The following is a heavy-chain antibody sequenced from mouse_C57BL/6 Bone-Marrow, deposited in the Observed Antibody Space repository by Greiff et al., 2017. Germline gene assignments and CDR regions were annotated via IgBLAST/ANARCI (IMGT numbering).Heavy chain of an antibody. CDR2: ISRGSSYT. CDR1: GFTFSSYG. J-gene: IGHJ2*01. Sequence: EVKVVESGGDLVKPGGSLKLSCAASGFTFSSYGMSWVRQTPDKRLEWVATISRGSSYTYYPDSVKGRFTISRDNANNTLYLQMSSLKSEDTAMYYCARGFYDGYYEYVDYWGQGTTLTVSA. D-gene: IGHD2-3*01. V-gene: IGHV5-6*01. CDR3: ARGFYDGYYEYVDY.